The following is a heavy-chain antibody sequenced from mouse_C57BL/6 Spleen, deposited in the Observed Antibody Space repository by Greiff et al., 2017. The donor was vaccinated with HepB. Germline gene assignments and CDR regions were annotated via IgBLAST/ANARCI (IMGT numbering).Heavy chain of an antibody. V-gene: IGHV14-2*01. D-gene: IGHD2-1*01. Sequence: VQLKESGAELVKPGASVKLSCTASGFNIKDYYMHWVKQRTEQGLEWIGRIDPEDGETKYAPKFQGKATITADTSSNTAYLQLSSLTSEDTAVYYCASGNYGGYYAMDYWGQGTSVTVSS. CDR1: GFNIKDYY. CDR2: IDPEDGET. J-gene: IGHJ4*01. CDR3: ASGNYGGYYAMDY.